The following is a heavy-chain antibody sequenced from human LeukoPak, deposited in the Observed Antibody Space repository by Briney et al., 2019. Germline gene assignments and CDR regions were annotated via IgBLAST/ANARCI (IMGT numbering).Heavy chain of an antibody. Sequence: GGSLRLSCAASGFTFSSYGMSWVRQAPGKGLEWVSAITGSADITYYADSVKGRFTISRDNSKNTLYLQMNSLRAEDTALYYCAKDRVGAILYFDYWGQETLVTVSS. CDR3: AKDRVGAILYFDY. CDR2: ITGSADIT. V-gene: IGHV3-23*01. CDR1: GFTFSSYG. D-gene: IGHD1-26*01. J-gene: IGHJ4*02.